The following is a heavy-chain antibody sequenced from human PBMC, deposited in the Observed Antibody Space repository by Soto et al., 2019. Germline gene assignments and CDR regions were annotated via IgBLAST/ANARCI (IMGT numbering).Heavy chain of an antibody. Sequence: GGSLRLSCAASGFTFSDYYMSWIRQAPGKGLEWVSYISSSGSTIYYADSVKGRFTISRDNAKNSLYLQMNSLRAEDTAVYYCSRDPLYDSSGTFDYWGQGTLVTVFS. J-gene: IGHJ4*02. V-gene: IGHV3-11*04. CDR2: ISSSGSTI. D-gene: IGHD3-22*01. CDR3: SRDPLYDSSGTFDY. CDR1: GFTFSDYY.